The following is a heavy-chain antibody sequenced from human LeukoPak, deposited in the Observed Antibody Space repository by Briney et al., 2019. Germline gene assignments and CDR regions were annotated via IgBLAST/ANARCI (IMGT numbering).Heavy chain of an antibody. Sequence: ASVKVSCKASGYTFTGYYIHWVRQAPGQGLEWMGWSNPDTGGTKCAQNFQGRVTLTRDTSINTAYMELTRLRSDDTAVYYCARGSGGNSVNRYFDIWGRGTLVTVS. D-gene: IGHD4-23*01. CDR3: ARGSGGNSVNRYFDI. CDR1: GYTFTGYY. J-gene: IGHJ2*01. CDR2: SNPDTGGT. V-gene: IGHV1-2*02.